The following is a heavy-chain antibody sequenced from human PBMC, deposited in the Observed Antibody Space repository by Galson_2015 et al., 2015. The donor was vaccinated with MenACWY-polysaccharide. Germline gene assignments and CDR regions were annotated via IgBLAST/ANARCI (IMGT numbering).Heavy chain of an antibody. V-gene: IGHV4-34*01. Sequence: SETLSLTCAVYGGSFSGYYWTWIRRPPGKRLEWIGEINHSGSTNYNPSLKSRVIISTDTSKNQVSLKLSSVTAADTALYYCARRGYSDSSGYYAPIDSWGQGSLVTVSS. J-gene: IGHJ4*02. CDR2: INHSGST. D-gene: IGHD3-22*01. CDR1: GGSFSGYY. CDR3: ARRGYSDSSGYYAPIDS.